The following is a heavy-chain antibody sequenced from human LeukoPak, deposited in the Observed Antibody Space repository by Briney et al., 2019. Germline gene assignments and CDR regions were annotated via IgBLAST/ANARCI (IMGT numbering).Heavy chain of an antibody. CDR2: IITYNGNT. V-gene: IGHV1-18*01. Sequence: GASVKVSCKTSGYTFTSYGLSWVRQAPGQGLEWMGWIITYNGNTYYSQKLQGRVTITTDTSTSTAYMELRSLRSDDTAVYYCAKTTVTSEEYFYYYMDVWGKGTTVTVSS. J-gene: IGHJ6*03. D-gene: IGHD4-17*01. CDR1: GYTFTSYG. CDR3: AKTTVTSEEYFYYYMDV.